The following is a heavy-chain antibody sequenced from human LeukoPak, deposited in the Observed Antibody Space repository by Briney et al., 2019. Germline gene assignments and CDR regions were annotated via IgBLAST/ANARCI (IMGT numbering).Heavy chain of an antibody. CDR1: GFTFRRYN. CDR2: IGSSSGLI. Sequence: PGGSLRLSCVAPGFTFRRYNTNWVRQALGKGLEWVSSIGSSSGLIYYADSVKGRFTISRDKAQNSLSMQMNSMRVAETAVYYCATYSATYRDYWGQGTLVTVSS. D-gene: IGHD4/OR15-4a*01. V-gene: IGHV3-21*01. CDR3: ATYSATYRDY. J-gene: IGHJ4*02.